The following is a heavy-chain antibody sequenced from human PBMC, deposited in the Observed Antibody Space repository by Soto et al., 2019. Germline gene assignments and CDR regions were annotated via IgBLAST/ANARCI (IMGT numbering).Heavy chain of an antibody. D-gene: IGHD3-9*01. CDR1: GFTFSSYA. CDR3: ARALILTGYAFDI. CDR2: ISGSGGST. Sequence: GGSLRLSCAASGFTFSSYAMSWVRQAPGKGLEWVSAISGSGGSTYYADSVKGRFTISRDNAKNSLYLQMNSLRAEDTAVYYCARALILTGYAFDIWGQGTMVTVSS. J-gene: IGHJ3*02. V-gene: IGHV3-23*01.